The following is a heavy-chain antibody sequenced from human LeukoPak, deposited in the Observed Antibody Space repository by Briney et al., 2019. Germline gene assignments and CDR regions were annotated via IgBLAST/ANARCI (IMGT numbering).Heavy chain of an antibody. J-gene: IGHJ3*01. D-gene: IGHD3-16*01. CDR2: IYYSGST. V-gene: IGHV4-39*01. CDR1: GGSISSSSYY. Sequence: SETLSLTCTVSGGSISSSSYYWGWIRQPPGKGLEWIGSIYYSGSTYYNPSLKSRVTISVDTFKNQFSLKLSSVTAADTAVYRCARHRGNHYDRKDAFDVWGQGTMVTVSS. CDR3: ARHRGNHYDRKDAFDV.